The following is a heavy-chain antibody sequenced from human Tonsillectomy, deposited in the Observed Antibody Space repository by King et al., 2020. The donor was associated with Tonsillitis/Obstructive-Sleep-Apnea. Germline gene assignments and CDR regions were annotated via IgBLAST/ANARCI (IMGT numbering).Heavy chain of an antibody. Sequence: VQLVESGGGLVKPGGSLRLSCAASGFTFSSYSMNWVRQAPGKGLEWVSAISSSSSYIYYADPVKGRFTISRDNAKNSLYLQMNSLRAEDTAGYYCARVRVERGYSGYDQDYWGQGTLVTVSS. CDR1: GFTFSSYS. V-gene: IGHV3-21*01. J-gene: IGHJ4*02. D-gene: IGHD5-12*01. CDR2: ISSSSSYI. CDR3: ARVRVERGYSGYDQDY.